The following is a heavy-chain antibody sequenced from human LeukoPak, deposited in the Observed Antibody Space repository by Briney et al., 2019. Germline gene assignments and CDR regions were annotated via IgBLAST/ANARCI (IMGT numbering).Heavy chain of an antibody. J-gene: IGHJ4*02. V-gene: IGHV4-59*01. CDR3: ARSQESYKPYYFDY. D-gene: IGHD3-10*01. CDR2: IYYSGST. Sequence: PSETLSLTCTVSGVSISSYYWSWIRQPPGKGLEWIGYIYYSGSTNYNPSLKSRVTISVDTSKNQFSMKLSSVTAADTAVYYCARSQESYKPYYFDYWGQGTLVTVSS. CDR1: GVSISSYY.